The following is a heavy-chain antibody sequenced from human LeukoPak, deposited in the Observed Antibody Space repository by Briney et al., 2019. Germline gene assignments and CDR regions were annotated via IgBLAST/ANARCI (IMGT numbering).Heavy chain of an antibody. V-gene: IGHV3-21*01. D-gene: IGHD2-21*02. CDR3: ARDGRGTYCGGDCYSR. CDR1: GFTFSSYS. Sequence: PGGSLRLSCAASGFTFSSYSMNWVRQAPGKGLEWVSSICSSSSSYIYYADSVKGRFTISRDNAKNSLYLQMNSLRAEDTAVYYCARDGRGTYCGGDCYSRWGQGTLVTVSS. CDR2: ICSSSSSYI. J-gene: IGHJ4*02.